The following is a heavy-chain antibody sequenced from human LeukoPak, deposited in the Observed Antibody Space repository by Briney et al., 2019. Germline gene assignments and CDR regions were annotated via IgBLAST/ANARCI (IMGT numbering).Heavy chain of an antibody. D-gene: IGHD5-12*01. V-gene: IGHV3-23*01. CDR1: GFTFSSYA. CDR3: AKCDRTYEMHCSY. CDR2: ISSSGGKT. J-gene: IGHJ4*02. Sequence: GGSMRLSCAAAGFTFSSYAMSWVRPAPGKGLEWVALISSSGGKTYYADSVKGRFTLSRDNSKNTPCRQVNSLRADDTGIYFCAKCDRTYEMHCSYRGPGTLVTAAS.